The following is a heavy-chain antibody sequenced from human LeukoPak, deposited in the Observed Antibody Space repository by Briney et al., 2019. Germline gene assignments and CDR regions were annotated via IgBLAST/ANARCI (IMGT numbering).Heavy chain of an antibody. J-gene: IGHJ3*02. Sequence: GASVKVSCKVSGYTLTELSMHWVRQAPGKGLEWMGGFDPEDGETIYAQKFQGRVTMTEDTSTDTAYMELSSLRSEDTAVYYCATGRDGYNPDAFDIWGQGTMVTVSS. CDR3: ATGRDGYNPDAFDI. V-gene: IGHV1-24*01. D-gene: IGHD5-24*01. CDR2: FDPEDGET. CDR1: GYTLTELS.